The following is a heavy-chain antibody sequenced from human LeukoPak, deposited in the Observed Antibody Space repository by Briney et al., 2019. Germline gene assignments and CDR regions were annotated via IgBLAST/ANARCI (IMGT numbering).Heavy chain of an antibody. V-gene: IGHV4-4*07. CDR1: RGSIRSSS. CDR3: TRVSYFAFWSGSYSSPPGDAFDI. Sequence: PSETLSLTCSISRGSIRSSSWTWIRQSAGKGLESIGLVLTSGTAIYNPSLKRRVTMSLDTSKSQSSLNVTSVTAADTAVYYCTRVSYFAFWSGSYSSPPGDAFDIWGQGTMVIVSS. CDR2: VLTSGTA. D-gene: IGHD3-3*01. J-gene: IGHJ3*02.